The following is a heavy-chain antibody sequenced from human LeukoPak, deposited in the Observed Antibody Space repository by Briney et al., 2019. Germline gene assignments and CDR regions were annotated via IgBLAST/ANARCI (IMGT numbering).Heavy chain of an antibody. V-gene: IGHV1-58*02. J-gene: IGHJ4*02. Sequence: ASVKVSCKASGFTFTSSAMQWVRQARGQRLEWIGWIVVGSGNTNYAQKFQERVTITRDMSTSTAYMELSSLRSEDTAVYYCAAVDIVATTYFDYWGPGTLVTVSS. D-gene: IGHD5-12*01. CDR1: GFTFTSSA. CDR3: AAVDIVATTYFDY. CDR2: IVVGSGNT.